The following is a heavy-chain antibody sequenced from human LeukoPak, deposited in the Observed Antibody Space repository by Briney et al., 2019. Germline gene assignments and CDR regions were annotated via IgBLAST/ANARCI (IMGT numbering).Heavy chain of an antibody. CDR3: ARHAPMTTYDY. D-gene: IGHD4-17*01. Sequence: SETLSLTCTVSGGSISSYYWSWIRQPPWKGLEWIGYVYYSGSTDYNPSLKSRVTISVDTSKNQFSLKVSSVTAADTAVYYCARHAPMTTYDYWGQGTLVTVSS. CDR1: GGSISSYY. J-gene: IGHJ4*02. V-gene: IGHV4-59*08. CDR2: VYYSGST.